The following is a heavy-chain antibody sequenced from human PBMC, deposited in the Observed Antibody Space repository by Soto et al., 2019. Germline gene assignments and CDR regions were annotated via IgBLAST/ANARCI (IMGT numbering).Heavy chain of an antibody. V-gene: IGHV3-74*01. CDR3: ARVARGMSNFDN. CDR2: INSDGSTT. Sequence: EVQLVESGGGLVQPGGSLRLSCAASGFTFSSYWMHWVRQAPGKGLVWVSRINSDGSTTSYADSVKGRFTISRDNAKNTLYMQMNSVRAEDTAVYYCARVARGMSNFDNWGQGTLVTVSS. J-gene: IGHJ4*02. CDR1: GFTFSSYW.